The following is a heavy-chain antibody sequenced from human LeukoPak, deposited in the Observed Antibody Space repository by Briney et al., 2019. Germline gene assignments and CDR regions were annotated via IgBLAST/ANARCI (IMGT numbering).Heavy chain of an antibody. V-gene: IGHV3-30*02. CDR3: AHRDTAMVRVDY. CDR1: AFTFSNYW. CDR2: IRYDGSNK. J-gene: IGHJ4*02. D-gene: IGHD5-18*01. Sequence: GVSLRLSCAGSAFTFSNYWLHWVRQAPGKGLMWLAFIRYDGSNKYYADSVKGRFTISRDNSKSTLYLQMSSLKTEDTAVYFCAHRDTAMVRVDYWGQGTLVTVSS.